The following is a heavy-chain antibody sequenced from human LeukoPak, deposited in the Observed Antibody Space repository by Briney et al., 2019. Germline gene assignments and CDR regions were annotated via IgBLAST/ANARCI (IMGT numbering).Heavy chain of an antibody. CDR2: IKQDGSEK. D-gene: IGHD2-2*01. J-gene: IGHJ4*02. CDR1: GFTFTNYW. V-gene: IGHV3-7*01. CDR3: ATLPYCSSTSSYDY. Sequence: GGSLRLSCAASGFTFTNYWMSWVRQAPGKGLEWVANIKQDGSEKYYVDSVKGRFTISRDNAKNSLYLQMSSLRAEDTALYYCATLPYCSSTSSYDYWGQGTLVTVSS.